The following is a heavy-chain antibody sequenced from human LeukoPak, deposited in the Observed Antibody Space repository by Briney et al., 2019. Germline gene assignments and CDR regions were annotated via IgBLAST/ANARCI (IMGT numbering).Heavy chain of an antibody. CDR1: GFTFNSNW. J-gene: IGHJ6*03. CDR3: AKDRCYSCYYYYYYMDV. Sequence: GESLRLSSAATGFTFNSNWMSCHRQAPGRGLEWMANIRQDGSEKYYVHAVEGRFTISRDNSKNTLYLQMNSLRAEDTAVYYCAKDRCYSCYYYYYYMDVWGKGTTVTVSS. V-gene: IGHV3-7*01. D-gene: IGHD2-15*01. CDR2: IRQDGSEK.